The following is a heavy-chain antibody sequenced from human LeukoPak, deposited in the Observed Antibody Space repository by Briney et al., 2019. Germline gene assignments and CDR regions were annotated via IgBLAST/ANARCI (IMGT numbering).Heavy chain of an antibody. D-gene: IGHD2-15*01. J-gene: IGHJ4*02. CDR1: GFTFSSYA. Sequence: GGSLRLSCAASGFTFSSYAMHWVRQAPGKGLEWVAVISYDGSNKYYADPVKGRFTISRDNAKNSLYLQMNSLRAEDTAVYYCARGLYCSGGSCYSEDGDYWGQGTLVTVSS. CDR2: ISYDGSNK. V-gene: IGHV3-30*04. CDR3: ARGLYCSGGSCYSEDGDY.